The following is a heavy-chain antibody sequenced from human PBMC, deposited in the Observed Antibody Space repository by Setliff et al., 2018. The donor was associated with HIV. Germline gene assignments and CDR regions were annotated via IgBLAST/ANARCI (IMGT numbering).Heavy chain of an antibody. CDR2: TNPDGREV. Sequence: GGSLRVSCEASKFTFKDHWMAWVRRVPGKGLEWVAHTNPDGREVNYGDAVRGRFTISRDNTKNSLFLQMSGLRVDDTAVYYCTRDLPLIVSSGRGNRWGQGTLVTVSS. V-gene: IGHV3-7*01. CDR1: KFTFKDHW. D-gene: IGHD1-26*01. J-gene: IGHJ5*02. CDR3: TRDLPLIVSSGRGNR.